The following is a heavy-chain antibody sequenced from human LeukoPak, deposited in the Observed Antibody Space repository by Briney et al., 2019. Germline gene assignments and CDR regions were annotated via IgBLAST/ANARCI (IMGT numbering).Heavy chain of an antibody. V-gene: IGHV3-23*01. Sequence: PGGSLRLSCAASGFTFSTYSMNWVRQAPGKGLEWVSGISGSSGSTYYADSVKGRLTISRDNSKNTLYLQMNSLRAEDTAVYYCAKKTGGIYAFDIWGQGTVVTVSS. CDR2: ISGSSGST. D-gene: IGHD6-13*01. J-gene: IGHJ3*02. CDR1: GFTFSTYS. CDR3: AKKTGGIYAFDI.